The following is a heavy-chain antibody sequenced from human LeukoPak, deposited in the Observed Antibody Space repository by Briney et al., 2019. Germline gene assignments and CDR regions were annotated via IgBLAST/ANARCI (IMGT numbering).Heavy chain of an antibody. D-gene: IGHD2-15*01. Sequence: SETLSLTCTVSGGSVSSGSNYWSWIRQPPGKGLEWIGHIYYSGSTNYNPSLKSRVTISVDTSKNQFSLKLSSVTAADTAVYYCAREPYCSGGSCYSAPFDYWGQGTLVTVSS. CDR1: GGSVSSGSNY. CDR3: AREPYCSGGSCYSAPFDY. CDR2: IYYSGST. V-gene: IGHV4-61*01. J-gene: IGHJ4*02.